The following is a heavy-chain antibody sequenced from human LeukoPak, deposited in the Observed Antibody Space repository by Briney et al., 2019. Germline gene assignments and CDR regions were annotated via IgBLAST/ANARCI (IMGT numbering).Heavy chain of an antibody. CDR1: GFTFSTYG. Sequence: PGGSLRLSCAASGFTFSTYGMHWVRQAPGKGLEWVAVIPYDASNKHYAESVKGRFTISRDNSKNTLFLQMNSLRSEDTAVYYCVKDYRRYYGSGSYWNYGMDVWGQGTTVTVS. CDR3: VKDYRRYYGSGSYWNYGMDV. CDR2: IPYDASNK. J-gene: IGHJ6*02. V-gene: IGHV3-30*18. D-gene: IGHD3-10*01.